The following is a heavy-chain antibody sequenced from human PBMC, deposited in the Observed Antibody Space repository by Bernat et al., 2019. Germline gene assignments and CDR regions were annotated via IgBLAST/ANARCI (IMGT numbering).Heavy chain of an antibody. CDR2: IWYDGSNK. V-gene: IGHV3-33*01. CDR1: GFTFSSYG. J-gene: IGHJ4*02. Sequence: QVQLVESGGGVVQPGRSLRLSCAASGFTFSSYGMHWVRQAPGKGLEWVAVIWYDGSNKSYAESVKGRFTISRDNSKNTLYLQMNSLRAEDTAVYYCARDRAGITARGCDYWGQGTLVTVSS. D-gene: IGHD5-24*01. CDR3: ARDRAGITARGCDY.